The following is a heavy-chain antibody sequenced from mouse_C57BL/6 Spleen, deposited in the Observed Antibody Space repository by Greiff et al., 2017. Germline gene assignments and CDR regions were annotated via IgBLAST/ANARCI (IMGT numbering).Heavy chain of an antibody. D-gene: IGHD3-2*02. CDR3: ASQLRLRGAY. CDR1: GYTFTSYW. V-gene: IGHV1-50*01. J-gene: IGHJ3*01. Sequence: VQLQQPGAELVKPGASVKLSCKASGYTFTSYWMQWVKQRPGQGLEWIGEIDPSDSYTNYNQKFKGKATLTVDTSSSTAYMQLSSLTSEDSAVYYCASQLRLRGAYWGQGTLVTVSA. CDR2: IDPSDSYT.